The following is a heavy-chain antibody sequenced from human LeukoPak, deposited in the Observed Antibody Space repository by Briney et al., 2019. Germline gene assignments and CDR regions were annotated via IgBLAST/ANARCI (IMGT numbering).Heavy chain of an antibody. CDR1: GGSISSYY. J-gene: IGHJ5*02. Sequence: SETLSLTCTVSGGSISSYYWSWIRQPPGKGLEWIGYIYYSGSTNYNPSLKSRVTISVDTSKNQFSLKLSSVTAADTAVYYCARAFTHGYCSSTSCRGNWFDPWGQGTLVTVSS. CDR2: IYYSGST. D-gene: IGHD2-2*03. V-gene: IGHV4-59*12. CDR3: ARAFTHGYCSSTSCRGNWFDP.